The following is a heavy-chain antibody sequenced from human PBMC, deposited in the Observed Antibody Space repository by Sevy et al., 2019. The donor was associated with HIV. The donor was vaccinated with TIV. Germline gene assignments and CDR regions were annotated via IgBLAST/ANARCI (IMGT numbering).Heavy chain of an antibody. Sequence: GSLRLSCAASGFTFDDYAMHWVRQAPGKGLEWVSLISWDGGSTYYADSVKGRFTISRDNSKNSLYLQMNSLRAEDTALYYCAKDINIAVAAGLADYWGQGTLVTVSS. V-gene: IGHV3-43D*03. D-gene: IGHD6-19*01. CDR1: GFTFDDYA. CDR3: AKDINIAVAAGLADY. J-gene: IGHJ4*02. CDR2: ISWDGGST.